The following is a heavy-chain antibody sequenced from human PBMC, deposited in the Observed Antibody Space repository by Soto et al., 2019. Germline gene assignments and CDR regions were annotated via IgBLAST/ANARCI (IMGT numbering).Heavy chain of an antibody. CDR3: VRHAKLTSVTANVGYYYGLDI. Sequence: GGSLRLSCVASGFTLSSYDMSWVRLAPGKGLEWVSVIGSSGGGTYYADSVKGRFTISRDNSKLYLQMSRLRAEDAALYMCVRHAKLTSVTANVGYYYGLDIWGQGTTVTVSS. CDR2: IGSSGGGT. D-gene: IGHD4-4*01. J-gene: IGHJ6*02. CDR1: GFTLSSYD. V-gene: IGHV3-23*01.